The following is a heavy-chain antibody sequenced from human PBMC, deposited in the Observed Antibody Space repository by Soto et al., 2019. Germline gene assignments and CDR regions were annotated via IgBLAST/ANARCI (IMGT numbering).Heavy chain of an antibody. Sequence: ASVKVSCKXSGYTFTGYFVHWVGQATGQGLEWMGWINPNNGDTNYAQNFQGRVIMTRDTSINTAYMELRWLRSDDTAVYNCARIQTDYDSRGGIVYWGHGALVTVS. V-gene: IGHV1-2*02. D-gene: IGHD3-22*01. CDR1: GYTFTGYF. J-gene: IGHJ4*01. CDR3: ARIQTDYDSRGGIVY. CDR2: INPNNGDT.